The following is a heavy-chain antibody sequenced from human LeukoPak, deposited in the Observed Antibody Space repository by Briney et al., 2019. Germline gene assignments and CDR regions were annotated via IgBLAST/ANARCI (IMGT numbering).Heavy chain of an antibody. CDR3: GRGGKVEQLVLAR. Sequence: GGSLRLSCEASGFTFSSYWMHWVRQAPGKGLGWVSRISSDGRSTTYADSVKGRFTISRDNAKNTLYLQRNSLRAEDTAVYYCGRGGKVEQLVLARWGQGSLVTVSS. CDR1: GFTFSSYW. V-gene: IGHV3-74*01. D-gene: IGHD6-13*01. CDR2: ISSDGRST. J-gene: IGHJ4*02.